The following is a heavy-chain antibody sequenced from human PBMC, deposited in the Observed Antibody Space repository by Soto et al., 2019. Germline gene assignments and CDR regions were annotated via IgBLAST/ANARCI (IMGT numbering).Heavy chain of an antibody. Sequence: QVQLVQSGAEVKKPGSSVKVSCKASGGTFSSYTISWVRQAPGQGLEWMGRIIPILGIANYAQKFQGRVTITADKSTSTAYMELSSLASEDTAGYYCAREMRGVPPVGPAATTDYYYGMDVGGQGTTGTVSS. D-gene: IGHD2-2*01. V-gene: IGHV1-69*08. CDR3: AREMRGVPPVGPAATTDYYYGMDV. J-gene: IGHJ6*02. CDR1: GGTFSSYT. CDR2: IIPILGIA.